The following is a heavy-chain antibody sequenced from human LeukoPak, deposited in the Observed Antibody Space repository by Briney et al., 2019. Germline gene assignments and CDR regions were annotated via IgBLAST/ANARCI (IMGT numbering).Heavy chain of an antibody. CDR2: IDPSDGST. CDR3: ARSKKKFDY. Sequence: EASVKVSCKASGYTFTSYYMHCVRQAPGQGLEWMGIIDPSDGSTSCAQKFQGRVTMTRDRSTSTVYMELSSLRSEDTAVYYCARSKKKFDYWGQGTLVTVSS. V-gene: IGHV1-46*01. CDR1: GYTFTSYY. J-gene: IGHJ4*02.